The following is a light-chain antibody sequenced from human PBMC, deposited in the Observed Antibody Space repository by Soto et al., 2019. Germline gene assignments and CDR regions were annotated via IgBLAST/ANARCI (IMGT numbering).Light chain of an antibody. CDR2: AAS. CDR3: QQSYTTPFT. CDR1: QSITTY. V-gene: IGKV1-39*01. Sequence: DIQMTQSPSSLSASVGDRVTITCRASQSITTYLNWYQQIPGKAPNLLIYAASSLQSGVPSRFSGSGSGIDFTLTISSLQPEDFASYYCQQSYTTPFTFGPGTKVDLK. J-gene: IGKJ3*01.